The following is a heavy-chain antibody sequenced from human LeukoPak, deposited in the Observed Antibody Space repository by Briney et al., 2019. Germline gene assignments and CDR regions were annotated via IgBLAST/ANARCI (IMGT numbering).Heavy chain of an antibody. J-gene: IGHJ5*02. CDR3: ARGRYYYGSGSYYNGGPNWFDP. Sequence: PSETLSLTCTVSGGSISSSSYYWGWIRQPPGKGLEWIGSIYYSGSTYYNPSLKSRVTISVDTSKNQFSLKLSSVTAADTAVYYCARGRYYYGSGSYYNGGPNWFDPWGQGTLVTVSS. CDR1: GGSISSSSYY. V-gene: IGHV4-39*01. CDR2: IYYSGST. D-gene: IGHD3-10*01.